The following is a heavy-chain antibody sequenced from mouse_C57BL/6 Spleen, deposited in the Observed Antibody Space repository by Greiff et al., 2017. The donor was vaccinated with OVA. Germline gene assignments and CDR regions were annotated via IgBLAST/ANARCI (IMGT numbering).Heavy chain of an antibody. CDR3: ARGITTVDYYAMDY. CDR2: INPNNGGT. Sequence: QLQQSGPELVKPGASVKISCKASGYTFTDYYMNWVKQSHGKSLEWIGDINPNNGGTSYNQKFKGKATLTVDKSSSTAYMELRSLTSEDSAVYYCARGITTVDYYAMDYWGQGTSVTVSS. D-gene: IGHD1-1*01. CDR1: GYTFTDYY. V-gene: IGHV1-26*01. J-gene: IGHJ4*01.